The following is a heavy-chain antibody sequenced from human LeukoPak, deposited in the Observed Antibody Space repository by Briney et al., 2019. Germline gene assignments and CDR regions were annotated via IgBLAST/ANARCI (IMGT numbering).Heavy chain of an antibody. CDR2: IYHSGST. V-gene: IGHV4-38-2*02. CDR3: ARLEPAAGTSFDY. CDR1: GYSISSGYY. Sequence: SETLSLTCTVSGYSISSGYYWGWIRQPPRKGLEWIGSIYHSGSTYYNPSLKSRVTISVDTSKNQFSLKLSSVTAADTAVYYCARLEPAAGTSFDYWGQGTLVTVSS. D-gene: IGHD6-13*01. J-gene: IGHJ4*02.